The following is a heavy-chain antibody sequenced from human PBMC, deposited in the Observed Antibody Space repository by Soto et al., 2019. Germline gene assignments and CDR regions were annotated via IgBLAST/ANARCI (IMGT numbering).Heavy chain of an antibody. V-gene: IGHV4-31*03. CDR2: IYYSGST. Sequence: KHSETLSLTCTVSGGSISSGGYYWSWIRQHPGKGLEWIGYIYYSGSTYYNPSLKSRVTISVDTSKNQFSLKLSSVTAADTAVYYCARDRGGGDYYYGMDVWGQGTTVTVSS. CDR3: ARDRGGGDYYYGMDV. J-gene: IGHJ6*02. CDR1: GGSISSGGYY. D-gene: IGHD3-10*01.